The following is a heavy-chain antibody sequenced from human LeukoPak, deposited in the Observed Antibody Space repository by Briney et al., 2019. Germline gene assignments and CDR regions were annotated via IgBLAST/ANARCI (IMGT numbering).Heavy chain of an antibody. CDR1: GGSISSYY. V-gene: IGHV4-59*12. D-gene: IGHD1-26*01. J-gene: IGHJ6*03. Sequence: PSETLSLTCTVSGGSISSYYWTWIRQSPGKGLEWIGFFHHSGSTNYNPSFKSRVTISADTSNNHFSLKLSSVTAADTAVYYCARDRGSYNYYYYMDVWGKGTTVTISS. CDR3: ARDRGSYNYYYYMDV. CDR2: FHHSGST.